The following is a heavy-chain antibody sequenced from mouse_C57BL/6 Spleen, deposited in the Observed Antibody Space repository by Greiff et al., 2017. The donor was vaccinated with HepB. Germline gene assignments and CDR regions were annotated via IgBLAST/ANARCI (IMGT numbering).Heavy chain of an antibody. CDR1: GFSLTSYA. D-gene: IGHD2-5*01. V-gene: IGHV2-9-1*01. J-gene: IGHJ4*01. Sequence: VQLQESGPGLVAPSQSLSITCTVSGFSLTSYAISWVRQPPGKGLEWLGVIWTGGGTNYNSALKSRLSISTDNSKSQVFLKMNSLQTDDTARYYCARSYYSNYGGAMDYWGQGTSVTVSS. CDR2: IWTGGGT. CDR3: ARSYYSNYGGAMDY.